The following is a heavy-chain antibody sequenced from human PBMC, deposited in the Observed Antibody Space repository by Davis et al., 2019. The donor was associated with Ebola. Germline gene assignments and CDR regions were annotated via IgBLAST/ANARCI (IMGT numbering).Heavy chain of an antibody. Sequence: PGGSLRLSCAASGFTFSSYAMSWVRQAPGKGLDWVSTISGTDGGTYYADSVKGRFTISRDNARDSLYLQMDSLREEDSAVYYCARDKSKNYCSDYWGQGTLVTVSS. J-gene: IGHJ4*02. V-gene: IGHV3-23*01. CDR1: GFTFSSYA. CDR2: ISGTDGGT. D-gene: IGHD3-10*01. CDR3: ARDKSKNYCSDY.